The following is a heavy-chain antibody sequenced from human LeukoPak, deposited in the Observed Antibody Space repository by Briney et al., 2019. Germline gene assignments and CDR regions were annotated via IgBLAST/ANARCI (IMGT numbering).Heavy chain of an antibody. CDR3: ARHQKRWLQYYFYFDY. CDR2: INHSGST. CDR1: GGSFSGYY. D-gene: IGHD5-24*01. Sequence: SETLSLTCAVYGGSFSGYYWSWIRQPPGKGLEWIGEINHSGSTNYNPSLKSRVTISVDTSKNQFSLKLSSVTAADTAVYYCARHQKRWLQYYFYFDYWGQGTLVTVSS. J-gene: IGHJ4*02. V-gene: IGHV4-34*01.